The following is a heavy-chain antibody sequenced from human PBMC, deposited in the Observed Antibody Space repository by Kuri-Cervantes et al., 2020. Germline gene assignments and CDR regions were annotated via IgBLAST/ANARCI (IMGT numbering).Heavy chain of an antibody. CDR3: ARVAGYYGSGSPSLLHFDY. J-gene: IGHJ4*02. Sequence: LRLSCTVAGGSISSGGYYWSWIRQHPGKGREWIGYIYYSGSTYYNPSLKSRVTISVDTSKNQFSLKLSSVTAADTAVYYCARVAGYYGSGSPSLLHFDYWGQGTLVTVSS. V-gene: IGHV4-31*03. D-gene: IGHD3-10*01. CDR1: GGSISSGGYY. CDR2: IYYSGST.